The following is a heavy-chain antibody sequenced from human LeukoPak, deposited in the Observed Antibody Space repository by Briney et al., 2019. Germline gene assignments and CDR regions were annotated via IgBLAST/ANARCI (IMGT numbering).Heavy chain of an antibody. D-gene: IGHD3-10*01. CDR2: ISAYNGNT. CDR1: GYTFTSYG. J-gene: IGHJ4*02. Sequence: ASVKVSCKASGYTFTSYGISWVRQAPGQGLEWMGWISAYNGNTNYAQKLQGRVSMTTDTSTSTAYMELRSLRSEDTAVYYCARTLSDYGSGLPLDYWGQGTLVTVS. V-gene: IGHV1-18*01. CDR3: ARTLSDYGSGLPLDY.